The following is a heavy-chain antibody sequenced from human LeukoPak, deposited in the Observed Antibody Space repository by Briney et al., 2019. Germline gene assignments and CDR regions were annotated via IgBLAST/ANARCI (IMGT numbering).Heavy chain of an antibody. D-gene: IGHD3-22*01. CDR3: ATSSVGMSSGYYRAFDY. CDR1: GYSISSGYY. J-gene: IGHJ4*02. V-gene: IGHV4-38-2*01. Sequence: SETLSLTCAVSGYSISSGYYWGWIRQPPGKGLEGTTSIYHSGSTYYNPSLKSRVTISVDTSKNQFSLKLSSVTAADTAVYYCATSSVGMSSGYYRAFDYWGQGTLVTVSS. CDR2: IYHSGST.